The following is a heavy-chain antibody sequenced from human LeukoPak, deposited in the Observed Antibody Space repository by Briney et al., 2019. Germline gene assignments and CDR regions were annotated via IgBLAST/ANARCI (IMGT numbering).Heavy chain of an antibody. CDR3: ARDRYDFWSGYYSDY. CDR2: IYTSGST. CDR1: GGSISSYY. V-gene: IGHV4-4*07. J-gene: IGHJ4*02. Sequence: SETLSLTCTASGGSISSYYWSWIRQPAGKGLEWIGRIYTSGSTNYNPSLKSRVTMSVDTSKNQFSLKLSSVAAADTAVYYCARDRYDFWSGYYSDYWGQGTLVTVSS. D-gene: IGHD3-3*01.